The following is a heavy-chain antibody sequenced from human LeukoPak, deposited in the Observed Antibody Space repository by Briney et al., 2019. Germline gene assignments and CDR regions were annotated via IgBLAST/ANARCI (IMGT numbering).Heavy chain of an antibody. D-gene: IGHD3-9*01. Sequence: LETLSLTCTVSGGSISSYYWSWIRQPPGKGLEWIGYIYYSGSTNYNPSLKSRVTISVDTSKNQFSLKLSSVTAADTAVYYCARVRGDYDILTGYYYGGAFDIWGQGTMVTVSS. CDR2: IYYSGST. CDR3: ARVRGDYDILTGYYYGGAFDI. CDR1: GGSISSYY. V-gene: IGHV4-59*01. J-gene: IGHJ3*02.